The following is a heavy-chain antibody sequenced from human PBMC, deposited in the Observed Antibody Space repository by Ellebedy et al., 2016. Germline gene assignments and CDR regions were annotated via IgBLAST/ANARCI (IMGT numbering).Heavy chain of an antibody. CDR3: AKVRAPGGDYLYYYYGMDV. Sequence: GESLKISCAASGFTFSSYWMSWVRQAPGKGLEWVANIKQDGSEKYYVDSVKGRFTISRDNSKNTLYLQMNSLRAEDTAVYYCAKVRAPGGDYLYYYYGMDVWGQGTTVTVSS. J-gene: IGHJ6*02. CDR1: GFTFSSYW. CDR2: IKQDGSEK. D-gene: IGHD4-17*01. V-gene: IGHV3-7*05.